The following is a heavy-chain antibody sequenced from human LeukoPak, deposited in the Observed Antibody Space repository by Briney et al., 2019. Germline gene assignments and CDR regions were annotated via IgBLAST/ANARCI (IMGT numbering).Heavy chain of an antibody. CDR3: ASLSYDSSGYGYYYYYMDV. D-gene: IGHD3-22*01. CDR1: GGSISSGGYS. V-gene: IGHV4-30-2*01. J-gene: IGHJ6*03. CDR2: IYHSGST. Sequence: SETLSLTCTVSGGSISSGGYSWSWIRQPPGKGLEWIGYIYHSGSTYYNPSLKSRVTISVDRSKNQFSLKLISVTAADTAVYYCASLSYDSSGYGYYYYYMDVWGKGTTVTVSS.